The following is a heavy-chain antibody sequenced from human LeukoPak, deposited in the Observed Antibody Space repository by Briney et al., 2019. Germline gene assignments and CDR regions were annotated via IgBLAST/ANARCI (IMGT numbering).Heavy chain of an antibody. CDR1: GFTFSNYG. V-gene: IGHV3-9*01. CDR2: LTWNSGSI. J-gene: IGHJ6*02. CDR3: VRDGYYYGMDV. Sequence: GGSLRLSCAASGFTFSNYGMHWVRQAPGKGLEWLSGLTWNSGSIGYADSVKGRFTISRDNAKNSLYLQMNSLRTEDTALYYCVRDGYYYGMDVWGQGTTVTVSS.